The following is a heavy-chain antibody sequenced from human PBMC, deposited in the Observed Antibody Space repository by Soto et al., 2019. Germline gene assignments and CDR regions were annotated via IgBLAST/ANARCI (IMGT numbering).Heavy chain of an antibody. D-gene: IGHD5-18*01. V-gene: IGHV3-30*18. J-gene: IGHJ4*02. CDR1: GFTFSSYG. CDR3: AKEEKPRGYSYEHWDY. Sequence: QVQLVESGGGVVQPGRSLRLSCAASGFTFSSYGMHWVRQAPGKGLEWVAVISYDGSNKYYADSVKGRFTISRDNSKNTLYLQMNSLRAEDTAVYYCAKEEKPRGYSYEHWDYWGQGTLVTVSS. CDR2: ISYDGSNK.